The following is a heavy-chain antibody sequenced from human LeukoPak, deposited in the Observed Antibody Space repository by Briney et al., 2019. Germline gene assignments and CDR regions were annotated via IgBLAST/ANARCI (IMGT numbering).Heavy chain of an antibody. CDR2: ISGSGGST. V-gene: IGHV3-23*01. Sequence: GGSLRLSCAVSGFTVSSNYMSWVRQAPGKGLEWVSAISGSGGSTYYADSVKGRFTISRDNSKNTLYLQMNSLRAEDTAVYYCAKAPSVAGSHFDYWGQGTLVTVSS. D-gene: IGHD6-19*01. CDR1: GFTVSSNY. CDR3: AKAPSVAGSHFDY. J-gene: IGHJ4*02.